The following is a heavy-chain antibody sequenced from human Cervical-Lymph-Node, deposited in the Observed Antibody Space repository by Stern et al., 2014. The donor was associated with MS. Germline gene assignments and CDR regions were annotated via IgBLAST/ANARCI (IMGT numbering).Heavy chain of an antibody. CDR2: FNPSGGKT. Sequence: VQLVESGAELIKPGASVNISCEASGYTFTTYYMHWVRQAPGQGLEWVALFNPSGGKTTYAQRFQGRVTVTGDTSTSTVYMELTGLRSEDTAVYYCARVLSLATSDSWGQGTLVIVSS. CDR3: ARVLSLATSDS. J-gene: IGHJ4*02. D-gene: IGHD1-1*01. CDR1: GYTFTTYY. V-gene: IGHV1-46*01.